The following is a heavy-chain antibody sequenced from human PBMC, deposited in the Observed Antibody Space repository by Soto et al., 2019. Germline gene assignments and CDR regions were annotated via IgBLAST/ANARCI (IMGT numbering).Heavy chain of an antibody. V-gene: IGHV4-31*03. CDR3: ASFDSIRAEYFQH. CDR2: IYYSGST. CDR1: GGSISSGGYY. J-gene: IGHJ1*01. Sequence: PSETLSLTCTVSGGSISSGGYYWSWIRQHPGKGLEWIGYIYYSGSTYYNPSLKSRVTISVDTSKNQFSLKLSSVTAADTAVYYCASFDSIRAEYFQHWGQGTLVTVSS. D-gene: IGHD3-3*02.